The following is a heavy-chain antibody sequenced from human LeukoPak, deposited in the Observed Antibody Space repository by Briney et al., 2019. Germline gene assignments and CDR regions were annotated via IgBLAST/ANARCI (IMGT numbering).Heavy chain of an antibody. J-gene: IGHJ4*02. CDR2: IHYSGTT. CDR3: ARRYYFVSGSYYPFDF. Sequence: PSETLSLTCNVSGGSISDNDYSWDWIRQPPGKGLEWMGCIHYSGTTYSNPSLKSRISISVDTSKSQFSLKPRSVTAADTAVYYCARRYYFVSGSYYPFDFWGQGTLVTVSS. D-gene: IGHD3-10*01. V-gene: IGHV4-39*01. CDR1: GGSISDNDYS.